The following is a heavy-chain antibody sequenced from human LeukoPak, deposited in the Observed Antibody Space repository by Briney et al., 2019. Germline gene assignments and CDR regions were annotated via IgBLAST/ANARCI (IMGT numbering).Heavy chain of an antibody. J-gene: IGHJ5*02. V-gene: IGHV4-59*01. CDR3: ARGSLTFDP. D-gene: IGHD3-10*01. Sequence: SETLSLTCTVSGGSISGYYWSWIRQPPGKGLEWIGYIYFSGSTNYSPSLKSRVTISVDTSKNQFSLKLSSVTAADTAVYYCARGSLTFDPWGQGTLVTVSS. CDR1: GGSISGYY. CDR2: IYFSGST.